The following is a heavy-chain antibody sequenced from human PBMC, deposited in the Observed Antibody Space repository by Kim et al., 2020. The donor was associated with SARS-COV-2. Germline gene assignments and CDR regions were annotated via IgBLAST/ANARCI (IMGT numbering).Heavy chain of an antibody. J-gene: IGHJ6*03. V-gene: IGHV4-59*01. CDR3: ASLSGITMVQGDPQHYMDV. D-gene: IGHD3-10*01. CDR1: GGSISSYY. CDR2: IYYSGST. Sequence: SETLSLTCTVSGGSISSYYWSWIRQPPGKGLEWIGYIYYSGSTNYNPSLKSRVTISVDKSKNQFSLKLSSVTAADTAVYYCASLSGITMVQGDPQHYMDVWGKGTTVTVSS.